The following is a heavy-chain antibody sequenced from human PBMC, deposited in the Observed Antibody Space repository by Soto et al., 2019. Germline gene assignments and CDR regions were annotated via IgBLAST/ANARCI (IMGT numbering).Heavy chain of an antibody. J-gene: IGHJ3*01. D-gene: IGHD1-7*01. V-gene: IGHV1-18*04. CDR1: GYTFTNYG. Sequence: QVQLVQSGTEVKTHGASVKVSCHASGYTFTNYGINWVRQAPGQGLEWMSWISAYNGTTHHAPFVQDRLTMTTDTSTRTAYMELTSLRSDDTAGYYFARGGWNYGPGPFDLWGQGTMVTVSS. CDR2: ISAYNGTT. CDR3: ARGGWNYGPGPFDL.